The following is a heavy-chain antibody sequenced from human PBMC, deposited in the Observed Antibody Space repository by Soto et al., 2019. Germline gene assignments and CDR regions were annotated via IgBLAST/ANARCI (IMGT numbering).Heavy chain of an antibody. J-gene: IGHJ4*02. CDR1: GYIFIHCF. CDR2: SNPSSGTT. CDR3: ARSLGETTSLFDY. V-gene: IGHV1-46*01. D-gene: IGHD1-26*01. Sequence: QVQLVQSGAEMKQPGASVKLSCQASGYIFIHCFMHWVRQAPGQGLEWMGGSNPSSGTTAYAQKLHGRTTATRDTTTSTVYMDLSSLESGDTAMYYCARSLGETTSLFDYWGQGSLVTVSA.